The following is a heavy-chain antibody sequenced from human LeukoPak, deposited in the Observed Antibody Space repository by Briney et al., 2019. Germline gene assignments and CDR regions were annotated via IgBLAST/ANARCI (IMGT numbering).Heavy chain of an antibody. V-gene: IGHV4-4*07. CDR3: ARGSSGWPLGHYFDY. CDR1: GGSISSYY. CDR2: ICTSGST. Sequence: SETLSLTCTVSGGSISSYYWSWIRQPAGKGLEWIGRICTSGSTYYNPSLKSRVTISVDTSKNQFSLKLSSVTAADTAVYYCARGSSGWPLGHYFDYWGQGTLVTVSS. D-gene: IGHD6-19*01. J-gene: IGHJ4*02.